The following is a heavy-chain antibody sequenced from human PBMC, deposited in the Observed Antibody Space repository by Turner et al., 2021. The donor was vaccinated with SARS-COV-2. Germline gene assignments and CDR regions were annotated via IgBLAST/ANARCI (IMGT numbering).Heavy chain of an antibody. Sequence: EVQLVESGGVLVQPGGSLRLSSAAFGFTFSSYDMNWVRQAPGKGLEWVSYISGSGSTIYYGDSMKGRVAVSRDNAKNSLYLQVNSLRVEDTAVYYCARGRSWNYWGQGTLITVSS. CDR1: GFTFSSYD. J-gene: IGHJ4*02. D-gene: IGHD1-26*01. CDR2: ISGSGSTI. CDR3: ARGRSWNY. V-gene: IGHV3-48*03.